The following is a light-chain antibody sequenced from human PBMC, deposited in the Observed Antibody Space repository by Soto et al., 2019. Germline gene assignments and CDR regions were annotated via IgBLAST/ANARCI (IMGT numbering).Light chain of an antibody. CDR2: DVS. V-gene: IGLV2-11*01. CDR1: SSDVGGYNY. CDR3: CSYAGSYTWV. J-gene: IGLJ3*02. Sequence: QSALTQPRSVSGSPGQSVTISCTGTSSDVGGYNYVSWYQQHPGKAPKLMIYDVSKRPSGVPDRFSGSKSGNTPSLTISGLEAEDEDDYYCCSYAGSYTWVFGGGTKLTVL.